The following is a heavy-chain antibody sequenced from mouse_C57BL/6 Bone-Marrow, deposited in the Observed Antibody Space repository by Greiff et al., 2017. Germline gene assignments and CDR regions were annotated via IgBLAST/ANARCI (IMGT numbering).Heavy chain of an antibody. CDR2: IYPRSGNT. CDR3: ARGDLLWLRQGVDY. CDR1: GYTFTSSG. Sequence: VKLVESGAELARPGASVKLSCKASGYTFTSSGISWVKPSPGQGLEWIGEIYPRSGNTYYTEQFKGKATLTADKSSSTAYMELRSLTSEDSAVYFWARGDLLWLRQGVDYWGQGTTLTVSS. V-gene: IGHV1-81*01. D-gene: IGHD2-2*01. J-gene: IGHJ2*01.